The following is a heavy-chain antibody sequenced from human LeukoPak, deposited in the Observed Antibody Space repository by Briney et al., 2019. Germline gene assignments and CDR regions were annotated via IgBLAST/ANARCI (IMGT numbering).Heavy chain of an antibody. Sequence: PSETLSLTCTVSGDSISSSSYYWGWIRQPPGKGLEWIGYIYHSGSTYYNPSLKSRVTISVDRSKNQFSLKLSSVTAADTAVYYCASFSGSYPVDYWGQGTLVTVSS. CDR2: IYHSGST. D-gene: IGHD1-26*01. CDR1: GDSISSSSYY. J-gene: IGHJ4*02. CDR3: ASFSGSYPVDY. V-gene: IGHV4-39*07.